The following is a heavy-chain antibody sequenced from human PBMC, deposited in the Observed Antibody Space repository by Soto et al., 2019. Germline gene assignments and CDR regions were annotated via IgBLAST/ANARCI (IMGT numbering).Heavy chain of an antibody. J-gene: IGHJ5*01. CDR1: GFSLYTSGGG. D-gene: IGHD3-10*01. V-gene: IGHV2-5*02. Sequence: QITLKGSGPPLVEPTQTLTLTCTFSGFSLYTSGGGVGWIRQPPGKALEWLALIYWDDDKRYSPLLNNRVTITKDTAKNQAVLTMTNMDPLDTATYHCADTPTGGSGSSSWFDSWGPGILVTVSS. CDR3: ADTPTGGSGSSSWFDS. CDR2: IYWDDDK.